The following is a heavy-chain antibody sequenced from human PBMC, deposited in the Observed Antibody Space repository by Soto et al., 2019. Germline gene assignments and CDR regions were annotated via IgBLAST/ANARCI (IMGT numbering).Heavy chain of an antibody. D-gene: IGHD3-22*01. V-gene: IGHV3-23*01. CDR3: AKDRDYDTTGYYYVSHDAFDI. CDR1: GFTFSSYA. Sequence: EVQLLESGGGLVQPGGSLRLSCAASGFTFSSYAMSWVRQAPGKGLEWVSAISGSGGSTYYADSVQGRFTISRDNSKNTLYLQMNSLRAEDTAVYFCAKDRDYDTTGYYYVSHDAFDIWGQGTMVTVSS. J-gene: IGHJ3*02. CDR2: ISGSGGST.